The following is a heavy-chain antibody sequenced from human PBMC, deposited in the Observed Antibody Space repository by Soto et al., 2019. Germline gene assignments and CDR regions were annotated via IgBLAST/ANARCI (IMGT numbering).Heavy chain of an antibody. D-gene: IGHD3-3*01. CDR1: GYTFTSYD. CDR2: MNPNSRNT. J-gene: IGHJ6*02. V-gene: IGHV1-8*01. CDR3: ARGNYDFWSGYYSPTSMDV. Sequence: ASVKVSCKASGYTFTSYDINWVRQATGQGLEWMGWMNPNSRNTGYAQKFQGRVTMTRNTSISTAYMELSSLRSEDTAVYYCARGNYDFWSGYYSPTSMDVWGQGTTVTVSS.